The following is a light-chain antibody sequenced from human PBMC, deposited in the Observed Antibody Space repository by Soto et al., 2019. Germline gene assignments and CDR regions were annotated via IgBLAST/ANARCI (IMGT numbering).Light chain of an antibody. CDR3: SSYTSSSTQV. CDR1: SSVVGGYNY. Sequence: QSVLTRPASVSGSPGQSITISCTGTSSVVGGYNYVSWYQQHPGKAPKLMIYDVSNRPSGVSNRFSGSKSGNTASLTISGLQAEDEADYYCSSYTSSSTQVVGARTKV. CDR2: DVS. J-gene: IGLJ1*01. V-gene: IGLV2-14*01.